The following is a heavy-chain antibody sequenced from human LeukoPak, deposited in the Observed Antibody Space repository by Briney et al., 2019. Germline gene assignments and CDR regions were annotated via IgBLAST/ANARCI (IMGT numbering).Heavy chain of an antibody. D-gene: IGHD3-9*01. J-gene: IGHJ4*02. Sequence: GGSLRLSCAASGFTFSNAWMSWVRQAPGKGLEWVGCIKSKTDGGTTDYAAPVKGRFTISRDDSKNTLYLQMNSLKTEDTAVYYCTTDHDLTGDYWGQGTLVTVSS. CDR2: IKSKTDGGTT. CDR3: TTDHDLTGDY. CDR1: GFTFSNAW. V-gene: IGHV3-15*01.